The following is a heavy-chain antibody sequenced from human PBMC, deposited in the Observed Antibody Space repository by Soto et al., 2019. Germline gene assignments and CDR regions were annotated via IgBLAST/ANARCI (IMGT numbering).Heavy chain of an antibody. V-gene: IGHV1-46*01. J-gene: IGHJ3*02. CDR3: ARPEQRGAVDM. Sequence: QVQLVQSGAEVQKPGASVNISCKASGYTFTNYYFHWVRQAPGQGLEWMGIVNPDTGTTNYAQSFQGRITMTRDKSTSTDYMDVDRLRSEATPVYYCARPEQRGAVDMCGQGTTATVSS. CDR2: VNPDTGTT. CDR1: GYTFTNYY. D-gene: IGHD3-16*01.